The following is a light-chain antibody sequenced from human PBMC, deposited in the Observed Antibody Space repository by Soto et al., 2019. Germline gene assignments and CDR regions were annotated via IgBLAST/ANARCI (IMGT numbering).Light chain of an antibody. CDR3: QQLESFPYT. CDR2: GAS. Sequence: DIQLTQSPSFLSASVGDRVTITCRASQGIYSYLAWYQQNPGKAPKLLIYGASTLHSGVPSRFSGSRSGTEFTLTISSLQPEDFATYYCQQLESFPYTFGQGTKPEIK. CDR1: QGIYSY. V-gene: IGKV1-9*01. J-gene: IGKJ2*01.